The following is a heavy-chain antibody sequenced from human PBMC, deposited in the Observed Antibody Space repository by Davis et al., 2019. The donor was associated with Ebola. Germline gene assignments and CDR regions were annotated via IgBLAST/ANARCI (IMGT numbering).Heavy chain of an antibody. V-gene: IGHV4-59*01. CDR2: IYYSGST. CDR1: GGSISSYY. J-gene: IGHJ5*02. CDR3: ARAGWELLGWFDP. Sequence: SETLSLTCTVSGGSISSYYWSWIRQPPGKGLEWIGYIYYSGSTNYNPSLKSRVTISVDTSKNQFSLKLSSVTAADTAVYYCARAGWELLGWFDPWGQGTLVTVSS. D-gene: IGHD1-26*01.